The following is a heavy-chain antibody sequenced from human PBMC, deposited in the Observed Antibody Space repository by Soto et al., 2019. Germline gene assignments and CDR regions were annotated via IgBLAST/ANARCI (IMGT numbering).Heavy chain of an antibody. CDR2: IDTYNSNR. J-gene: IGHJ5*01. CDR1: GYTFTNFG. CDR3: ARVIRVVVNWFDS. Sequence: HLVQSGPEVKKPGASVTVSCKTSGYTFTNFGLSWVRQAPGQGLEWMGWIDTYNSNRNYAQKFQGRLTLTTDTSTITAYTELKSVGYDNKAVYYCARVIRVVVNWFDSWGQGTLVSVSS. V-gene: IGHV1-18*01. D-gene: IGHD3-10*01.